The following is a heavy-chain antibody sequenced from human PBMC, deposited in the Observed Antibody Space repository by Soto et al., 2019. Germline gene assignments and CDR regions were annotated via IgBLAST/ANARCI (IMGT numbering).Heavy chain of an antibody. CDR2: ISYDGSNK. V-gene: IGHV3-30-3*02. CDR1: GFTFSSYA. CDR3: AKNPTYDTSGYYYEYFDY. J-gene: IGHJ4*02. D-gene: IGHD3-22*01. Sequence: GGSLRLSCAASGFTFSSYAMHWVRQAPGKGLEWVAVISYDGSNKYYADSVKGRFTISRDNSKNTLYLQMNSLRAEDTAVYYCAKNPTYDTSGYYYEYFDYWGQGNLVTVSS.